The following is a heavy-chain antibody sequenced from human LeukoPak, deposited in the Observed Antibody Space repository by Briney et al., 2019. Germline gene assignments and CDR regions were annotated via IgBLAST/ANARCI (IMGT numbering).Heavy chain of an antibody. D-gene: IGHD3-16*01. CDR3: ARVAYAGAH. Sequence: SETLSLTCAVYGGSFSGYYWSWIRQPPGKGLEWIGEINHSGSTNYNPSLKSRVTISVDTSKNQFSLKLSSVTAADTAVFYCARVAYAGAHWGQGTLVTVSS. J-gene: IGHJ4*02. CDR1: GGSFSGYY. CDR2: INHSGST. V-gene: IGHV4-34*01.